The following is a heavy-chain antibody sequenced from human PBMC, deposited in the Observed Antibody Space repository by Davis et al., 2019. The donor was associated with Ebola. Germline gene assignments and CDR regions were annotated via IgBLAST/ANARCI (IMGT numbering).Heavy chain of an antibody. J-gene: IGHJ6*02. V-gene: IGHV3-21*01. CDR1: GFTFSSYS. Sequence: PGGSQRLSCAASGFTFSSYSMNWVRQAPGKGLEWVSSISSSSSYIYYADSVKGRFTISRDNAKNSLYLQMNSLRAEDTAVYYCARGQYQLLRSQNYYYGMDVWGQGTTVTVSS. CDR3: ARGQYQLLRSQNYYYGMDV. D-gene: IGHD2-2*01. CDR2: ISSSSSYI.